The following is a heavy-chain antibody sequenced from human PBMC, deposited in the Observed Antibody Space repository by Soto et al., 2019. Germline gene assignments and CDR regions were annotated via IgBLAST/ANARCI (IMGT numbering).Heavy chain of an antibody. Sequence: SVKVSWTASGDTFLCYYRHWVRQVPGQGLEWMGGITPILCTANYAQKFQGRVTITADKSTSTAYMELSSLRSEDTAVYYCDLSSTILDAFYIWGQGTMVTVS. CDR1: GDTFLCYY. J-gene: IGHJ3*02. CDR2: ITPILCTA. V-gene: IGHV1-69*06. D-gene: IGHD2-2*01. CDR3: DLSSTILDAFYI.